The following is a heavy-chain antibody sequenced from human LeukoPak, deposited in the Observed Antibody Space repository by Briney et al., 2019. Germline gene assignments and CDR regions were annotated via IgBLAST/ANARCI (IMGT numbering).Heavy chain of an antibody. CDR3: ATQHGVGRRFDY. V-gene: IGHV3-30-3*01. CDR1: GFTFSSYA. Sequence: PGGSLSLSCAASGFTFSSYAMHWVRQAPGKGLEWVAAISYDGSNKYYADSVKGRFTISRDNSKNTLYLQMNSLRAEDTAVYYCATQHGVGRRFDYWGQGTLVTVSS. D-gene: IGHD2-15*01. J-gene: IGHJ4*02. CDR2: ISYDGSNK.